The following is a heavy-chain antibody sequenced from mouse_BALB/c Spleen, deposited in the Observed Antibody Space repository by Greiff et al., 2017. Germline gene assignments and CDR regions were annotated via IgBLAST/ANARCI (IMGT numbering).Heavy chain of an antibody. J-gene: IGHJ1*01. V-gene: IGHV1S82*01. D-gene: IGHD1-2*01. CDR2: IHPSDSET. CDR1: GYSFTSYW. CDR3: GNSLLRVRWYFDG. Sequence: QVQLKQSGAELVRPGASVKLSCKASGYSFTSYWMNWVKQRPGQGLEWIGMIHPSDSETRLNQKFKDKATLTVDKSSSTAYMQLSSPTSEDSAVYCGGNSLLRVRWYFDGWGEGTTVTVSS.